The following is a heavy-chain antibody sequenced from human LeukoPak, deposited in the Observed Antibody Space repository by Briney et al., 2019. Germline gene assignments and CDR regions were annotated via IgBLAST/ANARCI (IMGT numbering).Heavy chain of an antibody. CDR1: GFTVSSNY. CDR2: IYSGGST. V-gene: IGHV3-66*01. J-gene: IGHJ6*02. D-gene: IGHD5-24*01. CDR3: ARESMAPYYYYYGMDA. Sequence: GGSLRLSCAASGFTVSSNYMSWVRQAPGKGLEWVSVIYSGGSTYYADSVKGRFTISRDNSKNTLYLQMNSLRAEDTAVYYCARESMAPYYYYYGMDAWGQGTTVTVSS.